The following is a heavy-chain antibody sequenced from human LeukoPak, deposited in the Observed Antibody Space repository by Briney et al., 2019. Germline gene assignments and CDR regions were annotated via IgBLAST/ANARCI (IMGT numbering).Heavy chain of an antibody. V-gene: IGHV4-59*01. CDR1: GGSISSYY. CDR3: ARSRRYYDFWSGYD. CDR2: IYYSGST. D-gene: IGHD3-3*01. Sequence: ETLSLTCTVSGGSISSYYWSWIRQPPGKGLEWIGYIYYSGSTNYNPSLKSRVTISVDTSKNQFSLKLSSVTAADTAVYYCARSRRYYDFWSGYDWGQGTLVTVSS. J-gene: IGHJ4*02.